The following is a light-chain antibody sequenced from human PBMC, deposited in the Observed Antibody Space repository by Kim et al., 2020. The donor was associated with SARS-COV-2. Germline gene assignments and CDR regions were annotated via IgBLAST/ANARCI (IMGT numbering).Light chain of an antibody. V-gene: IGKV1-33*01. CDR1: QDITKY. Sequence: DIQMTQSPSSLSASVGDRVTITCQSSQDITKYLNWYQHKPRKAPKLLIYDASILEAGVPSRFIGSGSGTHFSLTISSLQPEDTATYYSQRYGTFGPGTKLEI. J-gene: IGKJ2*01. CDR3: QRYGT. CDR2: DAS.